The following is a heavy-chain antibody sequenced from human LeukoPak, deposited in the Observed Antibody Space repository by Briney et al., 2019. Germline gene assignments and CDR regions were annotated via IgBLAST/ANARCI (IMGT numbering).Heavy chain of an antibody. D-gene: IGHD2-2*01. CDR1: GGSISSHY. CDR2: IYYSGST. V-gene: IGHV4-59*11. CDR3: ARDGGYCSSTSCWYNWFDP. Sequence: SETLSLTCTVSGGSISSHYWSWIRQPPGKGLEWIGYIYYSGSTNYNPSLKSRVTISVDTSKNQFSLKLSSVTAADTAAYYCARDGGYCSSTSCWYNWFDPWGQGTLVTVSS. J-gene: IGHJ5*02.